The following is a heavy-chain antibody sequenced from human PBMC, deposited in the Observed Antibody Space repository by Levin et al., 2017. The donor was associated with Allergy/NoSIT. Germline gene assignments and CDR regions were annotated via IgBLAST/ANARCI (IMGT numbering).Heavy chain of an antibody. CDR3: ARDQEVRMYYNFWSDYYAKWFDP. V-gene: IGHV1-3*01. D-gene: IGHD3-3*01. CDR2: INAGNGNT. J-gene: IGHJ5*02. Sequence: ASVKVSCKASGYTFTSYGMHWVRQAPGQRLEWMGWINAGNGNTKYSQKIQGRVTITRDTSASTAYMELSSLTSEDTSVYYCARDQEVRMYYNFWSDYYAKWFDPWGQGTLVTVSS. CDR1: GYTFTSYG.